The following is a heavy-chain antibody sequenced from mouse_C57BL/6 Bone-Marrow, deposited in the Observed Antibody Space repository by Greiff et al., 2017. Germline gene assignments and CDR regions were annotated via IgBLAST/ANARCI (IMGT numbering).Heavy chain of an antibody. CDR3: ERGRDLDFDY. CDR2: IYPGDGDT. CDR1: GYAFSSSW. J-gene: IGHJ2*01. Sequence: QVQLQQSGPELVKPGASVKISCKASGYAFSSSWMNWVKQRPGKGLEWIGRIYPGDGDTNYNGKFKGKATLTADKSSSTAYMQLSSLTSEDSAVYFCERGRDLDFDYWGQGTTLTVSS. V-gene: IGHV1-82*01.